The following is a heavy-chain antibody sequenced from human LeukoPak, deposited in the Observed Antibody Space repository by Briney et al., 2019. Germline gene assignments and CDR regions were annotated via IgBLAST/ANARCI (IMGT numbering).Heavy chain of an antibody. CDR2: IYYSGST. CDR3: ARRGAAALGMDV. J-gene: IGHJ6*02. CDR1: GGSISSYY. D-gene: IGHD6-13*01. Sequence: SETLSLTCTVSGGSISSYYWSWIRQPPGKGLEWIGYIYYSGSTNYNPSLKSRVTISVDTSKTQFSLKLSSVTAADTAVYYCARRGAAALGMDVWGQGTTVTVSS. V-gene: IGHV4-59*08.